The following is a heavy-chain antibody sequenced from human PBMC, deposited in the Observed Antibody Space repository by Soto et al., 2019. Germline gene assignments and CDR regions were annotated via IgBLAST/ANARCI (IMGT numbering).Heavy chain of an antibody. J-gene: IGHJ6*02. CDR1: GFTFSGYG. CDR3: AKDEGWRIQLWLGSYGLDV. Sequence: QVQLDESGGGVVQPGRSLRLSCEASGFTFSGYGMHWVRQAPGKGLEWVAVISYEGSTQYYAESVKGRFTISRDNAKNKLFLQMNGLRVEDTGIYYCAKDEGWRIQLWLGSYGLDVWGHGTTVTVSS. V-gene: IGHV3-30*18. CDR2: ISYEGSTQ. D-gene: IGHD5-18*01.